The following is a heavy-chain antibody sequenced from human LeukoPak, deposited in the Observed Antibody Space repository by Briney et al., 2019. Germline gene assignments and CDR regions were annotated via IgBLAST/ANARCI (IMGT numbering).Heavy chain of an antibody. CDR3: ARDGGYDGGAAFDI. J-gene: IGHJ3*02. V-gene: IGHV4-30-4*01. Sequence: SETLSLTCTVSGGSISSYYWSWIRQPPGKGLEWIGYIYYSGSTYYNPSLKSRVTISVDTSKNQFSLKLSSVTAADTAVYYCARDGGYDGGAAFDIWGQGTMVTVSS. CDR2: IYYSGST. CDR1: GGSISSYY. D-gene: IGHD5-12*01.